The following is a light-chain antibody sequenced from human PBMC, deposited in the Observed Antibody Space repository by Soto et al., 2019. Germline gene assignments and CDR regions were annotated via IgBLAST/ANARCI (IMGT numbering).Light chain of an antibody. Sequence: EIVLTQSPATLSLSPGERATLSCSASQSVSSYLAWYQQKPGQAPRLLIYDASNRATGIPARFSGSGSGTDFTLTISSREPEDFAVYYCQQRSNWPTFGQGTRLEI. J-gene: IGKJ5*01. CDR2: DAS. V-gene: IGKV3-11*01. CDR3: QQRSNWPT. CDR1: QSVSSY.